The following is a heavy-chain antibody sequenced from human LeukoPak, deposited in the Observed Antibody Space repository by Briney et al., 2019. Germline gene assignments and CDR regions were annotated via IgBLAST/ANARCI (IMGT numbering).Heavy chain of an antibody. CDR3: ARGGSRTYFDY. D-gene: IGHD6-13*01. J-gene: IGHJ4*02. CDR2: VISDWSST. Sequence: GSLRLSCAASGFTFCSYWMHWVCPGPGQGLGLESRVISDWSSTHYADSVKDRFTITKHNTTKTLYLQMNSLRAEDVAVYYCARGGSRTYFDYWGQGTLVTVSS. CDR1: GFTFCSYW. V-gene: IGHV3-74*01.